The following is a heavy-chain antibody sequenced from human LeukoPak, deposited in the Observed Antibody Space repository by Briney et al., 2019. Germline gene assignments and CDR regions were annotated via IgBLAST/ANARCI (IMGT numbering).Heavy chain of an antibody. J-gene: IGHJ4*02. CDR3: ARGVTLTTRPEIWAGDY. D-gene: IGHD6-6*01. CDR2: INPSGGSR. CDR1: GYIFTTYY. V-gene: IGHV1-46*01. Sequence: ASVKVSCKASGYIFTTYYVRWVRQAPGQGLEWVGIINPSGGSRTYAQKFQGRVTMTRDTSTSTVYMELSSLTSEDTAVYYCARGVTLTTRPEIWAGDYWGQGTLVTVPS.